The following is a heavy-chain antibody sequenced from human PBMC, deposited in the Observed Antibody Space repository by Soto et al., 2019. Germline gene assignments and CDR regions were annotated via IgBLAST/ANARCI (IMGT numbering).Heavy chain of an antibody. CDR1: GGAISSGTHY. J-gene: IGHJ4*02. CDR2: IYYNESP. V-gene: IGHV4-31*03. Sequence: TLCLTCTDFGGAISSGTHYWSWIRQFPGKGLEWIGYIYYNESPFYNPPLQSRAAISIDTSENQFSLRLNSVTAADTAVYYCARFPIGMSGTYYFDSWGQGALVTVSS. CDR3: ARFPIGMSGTYYFDS. D-gene: IGHD1-26*01.